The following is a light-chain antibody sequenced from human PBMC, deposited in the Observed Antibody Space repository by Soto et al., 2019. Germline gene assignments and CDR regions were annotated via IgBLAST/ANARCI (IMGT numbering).Light chain of an antibody. J-gene: IGLJ1*01. Sequence: QSALTQPASVSGSPGQSITISCTGTSGDIGSYHRVSWYQQHPGKAPKLIIYEVTDRPSGVSNRFSGSKSGNTDSLTISGLQAEYEAEYYCSSYTNSNTRACVFGTGTKLTVL. V-gene: IGLV2-14*01. CDR3: SSYTNSNTRACV. CDR2: EVT. CDR1: SGDIGSYHR.